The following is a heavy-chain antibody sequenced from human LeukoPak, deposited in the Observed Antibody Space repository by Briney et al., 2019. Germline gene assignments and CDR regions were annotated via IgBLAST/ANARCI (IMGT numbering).Heavy chain of an antibody. CDR1: GFTFSSYS. V-gene: IGHV3-21*01. Sequence: GGSLRLSCAASGFTFSSYSMNWVRQAPGKGLEWVSSISSSSNHIYYADSVKGRFTISRDNAKNSLYLQMNSLRAEDTAVYYCAQNFYDSSGLYFDYWGQGTLVTVSS. CDR2: ISSSSNHI. D-gene: IGHD3-22*01. J-gene: IGHJ4*02. CDR3: AQNFYDSSGLYFDY.